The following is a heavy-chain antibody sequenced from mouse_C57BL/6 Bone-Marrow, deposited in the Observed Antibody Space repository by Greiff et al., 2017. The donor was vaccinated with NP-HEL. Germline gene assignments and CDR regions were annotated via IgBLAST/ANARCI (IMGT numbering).Heavy chain of an antibody. CDR1: GYTFTSYW. D-gene: IGHD2-3*01. J-gene: IGHJ4*01. CDR2: IDPSDSYT. Sequence: QVQLQQPGAELVMPGASVKLSCKASGYTFTSYWMHWVKQRPGHGLEWIGEIDPSDSYTNYNQKFKGKSTLTVDTSSSTAYMQLSSLTSEDSAVYYCANGYYEGMDYGGQGTAVTVTS. V-gene: IGHV1-69*01. CDR3: ANGYYEGMDY.